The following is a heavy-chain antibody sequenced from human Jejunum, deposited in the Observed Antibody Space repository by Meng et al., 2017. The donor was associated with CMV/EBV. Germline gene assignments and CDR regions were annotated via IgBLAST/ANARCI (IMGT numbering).Heavy chain of an antibody. CDR2: INPSGYNT. V-gene: IGHV1-46*02. Sequence: KASGYIFNDYYIHWVRQAPGQGLEWMALINPSGYNTNYTQKFQGRITVTRDTSTRTVYMELNNLTFEDTAVYYCAKEGVLYGMDVWGQGTTVTVSS. D-gene: IGHD4/OR15-4a*01. CDR1: GYIFNDYY. J-gene: IGHJ6*02. CDR3: AKEGVLYGMDV.